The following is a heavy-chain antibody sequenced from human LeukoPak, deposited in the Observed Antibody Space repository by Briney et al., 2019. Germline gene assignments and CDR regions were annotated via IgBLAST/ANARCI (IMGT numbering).Heavy chain of an antibody. CDR3: ARSPYYYYYMDV. Sequence: GGSLRLSCAASGFTFSSYWMHWVRQAPGKGLVWVSRINSDGSSTSYADSVKGRFTISRDNAKNTLYLQMNSLRAEDTAAYYCARSPYYYYYMDVWGKGTTVTVSS. V-gene: IGHV3-74*01. CDR1: GFTFSSYW. CDR2: INSDGSST. J-gene: IGHJ6*03.